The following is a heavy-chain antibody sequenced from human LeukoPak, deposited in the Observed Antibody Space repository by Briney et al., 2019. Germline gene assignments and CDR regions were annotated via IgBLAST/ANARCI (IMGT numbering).Heavy chain of an antibody. CDR3: ARSYCSGGSCWSFDY. V-gene: IGHV1-2*02. Sequence: ASVKVSCKASGYTFTSYGISWVRQAPGQGLEWMGWINPNSGGTNYAQKFQGRVTMTRDTSISTAYMELSRLRSDDTAVYYCARSYCSGGSCWSFDYWGQGTLVTVSS. CDR1: GYTFTSYG. J-gene: IGHJ4*02. CDR2: INPNSGGT. D-gene: IGHD2-15*01.